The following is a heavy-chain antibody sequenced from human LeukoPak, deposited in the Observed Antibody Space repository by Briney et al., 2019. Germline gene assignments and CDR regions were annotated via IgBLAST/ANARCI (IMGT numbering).Heavy chain of an antibody. J-gene: IGHJ4*02. D-gene: IGHD3-22*01. V-gene: IGHV1-2*02. CDR2: INPNSGGT. Sequence: ASVKVSCKASGYTFTGYYMHWVRQAPGQGLEWMGWINPNSGGTNYAQKFQGRVTMTTDTSTSTAYMELRSLRSDDTAVYYCARDLPYYYDSSGYYLHPRGFDYWGQGTLVTVSS. CDR3: ARDLPYYYDSSGYYLHPRGFDY. CDR1: GYTFTGYY.